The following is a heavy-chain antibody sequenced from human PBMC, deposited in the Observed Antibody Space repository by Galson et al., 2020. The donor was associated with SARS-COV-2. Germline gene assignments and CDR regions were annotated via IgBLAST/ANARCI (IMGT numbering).Heavy chain of an antibody. J-gene: IGHJ6*02. CDR3: AISLAVFDNWNAGELYYYGMDV. Sequence: SVTVSCKASGGTFSSYAISWVRQAPGQGLEWMGGIIPIFGTANYAQQFQGRVTITADESTSTAYMELSSLRSEDTAVYYCAISLAVFDNWNAGELYYYGMDVWGQGTTVTVSS. V-gene: IGHV1-69*13. CDR2: IIPIFGTA. D-gene: IGHD1-20*01. CDR1: GGTFSSYA.